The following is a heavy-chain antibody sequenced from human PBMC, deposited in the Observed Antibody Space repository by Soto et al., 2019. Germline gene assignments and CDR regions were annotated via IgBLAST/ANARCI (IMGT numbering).Heavy chain of an antibody. CDR3: AKDTQSSNLNALDV. CDR2: ISWNSDNV. CDR1: GFTFDDYA. D-gene: IGHD6-13*01. J-gene: IGHJ3*01. Sequence: EVQLVESGGGLGQPGGSLRLSCAASGFTFDDYAMHWVRHAPGKGLEWVSGISWNSDNVGYGDSVKGRFTISRDNAKNSLYLQMNGLRAEDTAFYYCAKDTQSSNLNALDVWGLGTTVTVSS. V-gene: IGHV3-9*01.